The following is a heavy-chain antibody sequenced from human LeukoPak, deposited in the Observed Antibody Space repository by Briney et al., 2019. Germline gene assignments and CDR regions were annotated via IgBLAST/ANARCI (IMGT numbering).Heavy chain of an antibody. CDR3: ASVYKHGMDV. CDR2: LNPSGGSS. Sequence: GASVKVSCKASGYTVTSYYMHWVRQAPGQGLEWMAILNPSGGSSNYAQKFQGRATLTRATSTGTVYMELSSLRSEDTAVYYCASVYKHGMDVWGQGTTVNVSS. V-gene: IGHV1-46*01. D-gene: IGHD5-24*01. CDR1: GYTVTSYY. J-gene: IGHJ6*02.